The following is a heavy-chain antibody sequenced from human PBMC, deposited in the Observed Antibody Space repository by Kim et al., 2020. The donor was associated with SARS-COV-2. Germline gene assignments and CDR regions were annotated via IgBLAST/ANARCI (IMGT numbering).Heavy chain of an antibody. CDR1: GGSISSYY. J-gene: IGHJ2*01. Sequence: SETLSLTCTVSGGSISSYYWSWIRQPPGKGLEWIGYIYYSGSTNYNPSLKSRVTISVDTSKNQFSLKLSSVTAADTAVYYCARVRLNSGWSLLGDWYFDLWGRGTLVTVSS. D-gene: IGHD6-19*01. CDR2: IYYSGST. V-gene: IGHV4-59*13. CDR3: ARVRLNSGWSLLGDWYFDL.